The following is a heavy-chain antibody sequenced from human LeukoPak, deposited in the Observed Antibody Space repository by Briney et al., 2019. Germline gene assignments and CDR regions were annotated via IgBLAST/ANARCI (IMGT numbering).Heavy chain of an antibody. CDR2: ISGSGGST. J-gene: IGHJ4*02. Sequence: PGGSLRLSCAASGFTFSSYAMSWVRQAPGKGLEWVSAISGSGGSTYYADSVKGRLTISRDNSKNTLYLQMNSLRAEDTAVYYCAKEGRSVDTAMGSYWGQGTLVTVSS. V-gene: IGHV3-23*01. CDR3: AKEGRSVDTAMGSY. D-gene: IGHD5-18*01. CDR1: GFTFSSYA.